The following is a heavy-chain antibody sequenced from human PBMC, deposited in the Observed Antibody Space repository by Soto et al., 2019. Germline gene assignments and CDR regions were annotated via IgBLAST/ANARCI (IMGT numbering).Heavy chain of an antibody. CDR1: GFTFSNYW. CDR3: ARWGPNRMGAFDI. D-gene: IGHD3-16*01. CDR2: IKEDGSEK. V-gene: IGHV3-7*01. Sequence: GGSLRLSCAASGFTFSNYWMSWVRQAPGKGLEWVANIKEDGSEKYYVDSVKGRFTISRDNAKNSLYLQMSSLRVEDTAVYYCARWGPNRMGAFDIWGRGTMVTVSS. J-gene: IGHJ3*02.